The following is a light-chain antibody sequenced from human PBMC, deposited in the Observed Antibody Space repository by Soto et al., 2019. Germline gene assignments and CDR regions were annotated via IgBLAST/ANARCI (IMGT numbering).Light chain of an antibody. Sequence: EIVLTQSPATLSVSPGERVTLSCRASQSVSSSLAWYQQKPGQAPRLLIYGASTRATGIPGRFSGRGSGTEFTLTISTLQSEDFAVYYCQQHYSWRYTFGQGTKLEIK. CDR3: QQHYSWRYT. J-gene: IGKJ2*01. CDR2: GAS. V-gene: IGKV3-15*01. CDR1: QSVSSS.